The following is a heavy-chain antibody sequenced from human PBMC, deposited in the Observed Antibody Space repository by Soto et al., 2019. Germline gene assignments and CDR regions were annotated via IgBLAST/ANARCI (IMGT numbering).Heavy chain of an antibody. V-gene: IGHV4-30-4*01. CDR2: IYYSGST. D-gene: IGHD3-10*01. CDR3: ARRSVGYGSGIGWFDP. CDR1: GGSISSGDYY. Sequence: SETLSLTCTVSGGSISSGDYYWSWIRQPPGKGLEWIGYIYYSGSTYYNPSLKSRVTISVDTPKNQFSLKLSSVTAADTAVYYCARRSVGYGSGIGWFDPWGQGTLVT. J-gene: IGHJ5*02.